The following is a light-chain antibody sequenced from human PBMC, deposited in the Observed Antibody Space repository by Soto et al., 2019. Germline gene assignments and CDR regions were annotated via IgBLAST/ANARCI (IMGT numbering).Light chain of an antibody. Sequence: EIVLTQSPGILSLSPGERATLSCRASQTFSNTFLSWFQQIPGQAPRLLIYGASMRATGIPDRFSGSGSGTDFTLTISRLEPEDFAVYYCQQCGSSSTFGQGTRLENK. CDR3: QQCGSSST. CDR2: GAS. CDR1: QTFSNTF. V-gene: IGKV3-20*01. J-gene: IGKJ5*01.